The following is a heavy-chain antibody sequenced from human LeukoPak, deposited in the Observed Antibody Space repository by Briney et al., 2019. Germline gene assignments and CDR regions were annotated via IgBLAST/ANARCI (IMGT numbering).Heavy chain of an antibody. V-gene: IGHV3-64*01. CDR1: GFTFSSYA. CDR2: ISSNGGST. CDR3: AREHYYDSSGYPDY. D-gene: IGHD3-22*01. J-gene: IGHJ4*02. Sequence: PGGSLRLSCAASGFTFSSYAMHWVRQAPGKGLEYASGISSNGGSTYYANSVKGRFTISRDNSKNTLYLQMGSLRAEDMAVYYCAREHYYDSSGYPDYWGQGTLVTVSS.